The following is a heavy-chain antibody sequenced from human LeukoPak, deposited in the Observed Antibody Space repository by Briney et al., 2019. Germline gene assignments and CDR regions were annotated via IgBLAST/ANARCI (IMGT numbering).Heavy chain of an antibody. V-gene: IGHV1-69*05. CDR1: GYTFTSYD. CDR3: ARDSGRRYYYDSSGYYFDAFDI. J-gene: IGHJ3*02. CDR2: IIPIFGTA. D-gene: IGHD3-22*01. Sequence: GASVKVSCKASGYTFTSYDINWVRQAPGQGLEWMGRIIPIFGTANYAQKFQGRVTITTDESTSTAYMELSSLRSEDTAVYYCARDSGRRYYYDSSGYYFDAFDIWGQGTMVTVSS.